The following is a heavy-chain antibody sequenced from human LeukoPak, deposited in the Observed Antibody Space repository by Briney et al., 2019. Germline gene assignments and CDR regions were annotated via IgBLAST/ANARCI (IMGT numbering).Heavy chain of an antibody. CDR1: GGSFSGYY. J-gene: IGHJ5*02. CDR2: IYYSGST. D-gene: IGHD5-18*01. V-gene: IGHV4-39*07. Sequence: RTSETLSLTCAVYGGSFSGYYWGWIRQPPGKGLEWIGSIYYSGSTYYNPSLKSRVTISVDTSKNQFSLKLSSVTAADTAVYYCASLRGYSYGWEYNWFDPWGQGTLVTVSS. CDR3: ASLRGYSYGWEYNWFDP.